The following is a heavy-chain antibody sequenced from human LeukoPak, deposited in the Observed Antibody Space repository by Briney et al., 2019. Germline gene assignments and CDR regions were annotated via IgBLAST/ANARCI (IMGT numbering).Heavy chain of an antibody. V-gene: IGHV3-53*01. CDR1: GFTVSSNY. J-gene: IGHJ4*02. Sequence: GGSLRLSCAASGFTVSSNYMSWVRQAPGKGLEWVSVIYSGGSTYYADSVKGRFTISRDNSKNTLYLQMNSLRAEDTAVYYCARVVRGVIYYFDYWGQGTLVTVSS. D-gene: IGHD3-10*01. CDR3: ARVVRGVIYYFDY. CDR2: IYSGGST.